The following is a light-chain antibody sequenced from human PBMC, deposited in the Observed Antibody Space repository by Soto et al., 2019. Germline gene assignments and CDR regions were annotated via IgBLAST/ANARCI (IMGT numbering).Light chain of an antibody. V-gene: IGLV2-8*01. CDR1: SSDVGGYND. J-gene: IGLJ2*01. CDR2: EVS. Sequence: QSALTQPPSASGSPGQSVTISCTGTSSDVGGYNDVSWYQHQPGTAPQLMIYEVSKRPSGLPERFSGSKSGNTASLTVSGLQAEDEAGYYCTSHAGSRNVVFGGGTKLTVL. CDR3: TSHAGSRNVV.